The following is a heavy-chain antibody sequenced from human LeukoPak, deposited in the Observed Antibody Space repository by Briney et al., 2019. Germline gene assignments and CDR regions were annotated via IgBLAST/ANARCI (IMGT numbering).Heavy chain of an antibody. V-gene: IGHV4-59*11. CDR2: IYYSGST. D-gene: IGHD4-17*01. CDR3: ARGGYGDYVGY. Sequence: PSETLSLTCTVSGGSMSSHYWSWIRQPPGKGLEWIGYIYYSGSTNYNPSLKSRVTISVDTSKNQFSLKLSSVTAADTAVYYCARGGYGDYVGYWGQGTLVTVSS. CDR1: GGSMSSHY. J-gene: IGHJ4*02.